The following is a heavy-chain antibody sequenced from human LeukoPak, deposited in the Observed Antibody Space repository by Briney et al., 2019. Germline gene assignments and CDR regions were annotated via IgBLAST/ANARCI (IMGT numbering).Heavy chain of an antibody. Sequence: SETLSLTCAVYGGSFSGYYWSWIRQPPGKGLEWFGEINHSGSTNYNPSLKSRVTISVDTSKNQFSLKLSSVTAADTAVYYCARVSIPVEIAYYFDYWGQGTLVTVSS. CDR2: INHSGST. CDR1: GGSFSGYY. CDR3: ARVSIPVEIAYYFDY. D-gene: IGHD5-24*01. V-gene: IGHV4-34*01. J-gene: IGHJ4*02.